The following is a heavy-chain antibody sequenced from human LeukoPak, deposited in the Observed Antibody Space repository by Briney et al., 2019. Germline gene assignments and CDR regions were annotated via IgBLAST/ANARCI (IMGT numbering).Heavy chain of an antibody. CDR2: IYHSGST. Sequence: SGTLSLTCAVSGGSISSSNWWSWVRQPPGKGLEWIGEIYHSGSTNYNPSLTSRGTILVDKSKNSFSLNLSSVTAADTAMYYCARDIGSSSPRGDFWGQGTLVTVSS. CDR1: GGSISSSNW. CDR3: ARDIGSSSPRGDF. J-gene: IGHJ4*02. D-gene: IGHD6-6*01. V-gene: IGHV4-4*02.